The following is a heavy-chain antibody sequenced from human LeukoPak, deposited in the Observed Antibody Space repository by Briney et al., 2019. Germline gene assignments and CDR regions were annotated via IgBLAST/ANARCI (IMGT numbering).Heavy chain of an antibody. CDR1: GYTLTELS. V-gene: IGHV1-24*01. CDR3: ATVIYDSSGYYY. J-gene: IGHJ4*02. CDR2: FDPEDGET. Sequence: ASVKVSCKVSGYTLTELSMHWVRQAPGKGLEWMGGFDPEDGETIYAQKFQDRVTMTEDTSTDTAYMELSSLRSEDTAVYYCATVIYDSSGYYYWGQGTLVTVSS. D-gene: IGHD3-22*01.